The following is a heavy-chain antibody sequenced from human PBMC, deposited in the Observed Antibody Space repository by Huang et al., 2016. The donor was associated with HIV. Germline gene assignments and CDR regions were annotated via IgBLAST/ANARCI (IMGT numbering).Heavy chain of an antibody. CDR3: ARGRYGTPNA. Sequence: EVPLVESGGGLVQPGGSLSLSCAASGFTVNSNYMTWVRQAPGKGREWVSLLYQGGKAHYADSVKGRFTISGDISQNTVFLQMSSLRVEDTAVYYCARGRYGTPNAWGQGTLVTVSS. CDR2: LYQGGKA. CDR1: GFTVNSNY. D-gene: IGHD5-18*01. J-gene: IGHJ5*02. V-gene: IGHV3-53*01.